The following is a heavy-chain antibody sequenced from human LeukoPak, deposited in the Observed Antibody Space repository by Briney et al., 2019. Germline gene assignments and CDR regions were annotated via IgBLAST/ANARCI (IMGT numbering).Heavy chain of an antibody. J-gene: IGHJ4*02. D-gene: IGHD7-27*01. CDR1: GDSINNYY. CDR2: IYYSGST. Sequence: PSETLSLTCSVSGDSINNYYWNWIRQPPGKGLEWIGYIYYSGSTRYNPSLQSRVTMSIGTSKTQFSLKLSSVTAADTAVYYCARVMGMTPQYYFDYWGQGTLVTVSS. CDR3: ARVMGMTPQYYFDY. V-gene: IGHV4-59*12.